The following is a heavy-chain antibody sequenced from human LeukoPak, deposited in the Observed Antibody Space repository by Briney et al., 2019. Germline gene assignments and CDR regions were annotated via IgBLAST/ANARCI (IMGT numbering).Heavy chain of an antibody. D-gene: IGHD6-13*01. CDR2: IDQGGSVR. J-gene: IGHJ4*02. CDR1: GFSFSSYR. Sequence: AGSLTLSCAASGFSFSSYRMSWVRQTPEKGLEFVANIDQGGSVRNYMDSLKGRCTISRDNAKKSLYLEINSLRADDTAVYYCARDPESSSFDLWGRGALVTVS. CDR3: ARDPESSSFDL. V-gene: IGHV3-7*01.